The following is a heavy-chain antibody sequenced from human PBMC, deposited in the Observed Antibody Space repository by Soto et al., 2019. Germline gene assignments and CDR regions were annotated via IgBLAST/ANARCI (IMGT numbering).Heavy chain of an antibody. Sequence: EVQLVESGGGLVQPGGSLRLSCAASGFTFSSYSMNWVRQAPGKGLEWVSYISSSSSTIYYADSVKGRFTISRDNAKNSLYLQMNSLRAEDMAVYYCARDHGDCSGGSCYYYYYYYMDVWGKGTTVTVSS. CDR3: ARDHGDCSGGSCYYYYYYYMDV. J-gene: IGHJ6*03. CDR2: ISSSSSTI. CDR1: GFTFSSYS. V-gene: IGHV3-48*01. D-gene: IGHD2-15*01.